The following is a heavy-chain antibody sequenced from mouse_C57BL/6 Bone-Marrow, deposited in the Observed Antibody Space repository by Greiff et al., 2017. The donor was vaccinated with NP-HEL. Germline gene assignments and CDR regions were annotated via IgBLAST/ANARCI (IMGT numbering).Heavy chain of an antibody. CDR1: GYTFTSYT. V-gene: IGHV1-4*01. J-gene: IGHJ4*01. CDR3: ARRRRRMHYYAMDY. CDR2: INPSSGYT. Sequence: QVQLQQSGAELARPGASVKMSCKASGYTFTSYTMHWVKQRPGQGLEWIGYINPSSGYTKYNQKFKDKATLTADKSSSTAYMQLSSLTSEDSAVYYCARRRRRMHYYAMDYWGQGTSVTVSS. D-gene: IGHD2-12*01.